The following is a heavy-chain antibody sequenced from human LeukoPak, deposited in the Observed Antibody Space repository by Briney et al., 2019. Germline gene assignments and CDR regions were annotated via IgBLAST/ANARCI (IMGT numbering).Heavy chain of an antibody. V-gene: IGHV4-34*01. CDR3: ARFMGIAAAATQAFDY. J-gene: IGHJ4*02. Sequence: SETLSLTCAVYGGSFSGYYWSWIRQPPGKGLEWIGEINHSGSTNYNPSLKSRVTISVDTSKNQFSLKPSSVTAADTAVYYCARFMGIAAAATQAFDYWGQGTLVTVSS. D-gene: IGHD6-25*01. CDR2: INHSGST. CDR1: GGSFSGYY.